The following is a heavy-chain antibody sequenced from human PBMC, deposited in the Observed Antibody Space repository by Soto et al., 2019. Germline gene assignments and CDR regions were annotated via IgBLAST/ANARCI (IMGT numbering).Heavy chain of an antibody. Sequence: SETLSLTCAVYGGTLHDYYLNWIRQPPGKGLEWIGELNHSGSSNYNPSLKSRVTISVDTSKNQFSLNLRSVTAADTAVYYCARARVGESRVRWIDPRGQGTLVTVSS. D-gene: IGHD2-21*01. CDR2: LNHSGSS. V-gene: IGHV4-34*01. J-gene: IGHJ5*02. CDR3: ARARVGESRVRWIDP. CDR1: GGTLHDYY.